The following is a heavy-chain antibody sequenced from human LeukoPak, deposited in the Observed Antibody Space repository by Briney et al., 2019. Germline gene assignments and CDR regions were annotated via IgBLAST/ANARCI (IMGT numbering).Heavy chain of an antibody. V-gene: IGHV3-23*01. J-gene: IGHJ4*02. CDR1: GFTFNYYP. CDR2: ISGGGGAT. CDR3: ASRTFLLDY. Sequence: GGSLRLSCAASGFTFNYYPLAWVRQAPGKGLAWVASISGGGGATFYGDSVKGRFTISRDNSKNTLYLQMNSLRAEDTAVYYCASRTFLLDYWGQGTLVTVSS. D-gene: IGHD2/OR15-2a*01.